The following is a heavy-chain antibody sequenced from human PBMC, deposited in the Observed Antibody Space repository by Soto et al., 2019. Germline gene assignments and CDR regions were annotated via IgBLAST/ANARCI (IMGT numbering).Heavy chain of an antibody. V-gene: IGHV4-31*03. J-gene: IGHJ6*02. Sequence: QVQLQESGPGLVKPSQTLSLTCTVSGDSITSGGYYWSWVRHHPGKGLEWIGYTYFSKTTYYNPSLKSRFTISVDASKNQFSLNLSSVTAADTAVYYCARGREVAFQNSYGLDVWGQGTTVTVSS. CDR1: GDSITSGGYY. CDR2: TYFSKTT. D-gene: IGHD5-12*01. CDR3: ARGREVAFQNSYGLDV.